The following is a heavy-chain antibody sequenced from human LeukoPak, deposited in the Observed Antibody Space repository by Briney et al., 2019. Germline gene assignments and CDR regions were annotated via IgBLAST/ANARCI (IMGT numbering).Heavy chain of an antibody. J-gene: IGHJ3*02. CDR2: ISSSSSYI. CDR3: ARDYDSSGYTGAFDI. CDR1: GLTFGSYS. D-gene: IGHD3-22*01. V-gene: IGHV3-21*01. Sequence: GGSLRLSCAASGLTFGSYSMNWVRQAPGKGLEWVSSISSSSSYIYYADSVKGRFTISRDNAKNSLYLQMNSLRAEDTAVYYCARDYDSSGYTGAFDIWDQGTMVTVSS.